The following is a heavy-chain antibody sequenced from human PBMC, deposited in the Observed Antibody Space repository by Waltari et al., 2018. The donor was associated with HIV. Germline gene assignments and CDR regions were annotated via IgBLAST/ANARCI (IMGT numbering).Heavy chain of an antibody. Sequence: QVQLVESGGGVVQPGRYLRLFCAASGFTFSKYAMHWVRPAPGKGLEWVAVISFDGSNKYYADSVKGRLTISRDNSKNTLHLQMNSLRAEDTAVYYCVRDRSLKTWGQGTLVTVSS. J-gene: IGHJ5*02. D-gene: IGHD3-16*02. CDR1: GFTFSKYA. V-gene: IGHV3-30-3*01. CDR2: ISFDGSNK. CDR3: VRDRSLKT.